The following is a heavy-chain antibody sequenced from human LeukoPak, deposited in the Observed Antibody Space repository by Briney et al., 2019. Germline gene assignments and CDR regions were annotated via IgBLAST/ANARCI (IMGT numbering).Heavy chain of an antibody. Sequence: GGSLRLSCAASGFTFSSYGMHWVRQAPGKGLEWVTNIKPDGSEKYYVDSVKGRFTISRDNAKNSLYLQMNSLRAEDTALYYCARDTVGVTDYWGQGTLVTVSS. D-gene: IGHD1-26*01. CDR2: IKPDGSEK. V-gene: IGHV3-7*01. CDR3: ARDTVGVTDY. CDR1: GFTFSSYG. J-gene: IGHJ4*02.